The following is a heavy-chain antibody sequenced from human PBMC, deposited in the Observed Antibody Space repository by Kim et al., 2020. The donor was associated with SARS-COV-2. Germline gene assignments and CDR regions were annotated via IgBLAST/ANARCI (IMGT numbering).Heavy chain of an antibody. J-gene: IGHJ6*02. D-gene: IGHD1-26*01. Sequence: SETLSLTCTVSGGSISSSSYYWGWIRQPPGKGLEWIGSIYYSGSTYYNPSLKSRVTISVDTSKNQFSLKLSSVTAADTAVYYCARGHTRGSSVGMDVWGQGTTVTVSS. CDR1: GGSISSSSYY. V-gene: IGHV4-39*01. CDR3: ARGHTRGSSVGMDV. CDR2: IYYSGST.